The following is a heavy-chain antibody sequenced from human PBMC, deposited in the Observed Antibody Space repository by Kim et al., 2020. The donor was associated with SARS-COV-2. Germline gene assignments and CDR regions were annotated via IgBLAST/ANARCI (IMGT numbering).Heavy chain of an antibody. CDR3: AKLKTMLQGVNYFDS. CDR1: GFSFNRQA. CDR2: LGGSGENT. J-gene: IGHJ4*02. V-gene: IGHV3-23*01. D-gene: IGHD3-10*01. Sequence: GGSLRLSCEASGFSFNRQAMAWVRQAPGKGLEWVSGLGGSGENTYYADSVKGRFTISRDSSTNTLYLQVSSLRVEDTAIYYCAKLKTMLQGVNYFDSWGQGPLVTVS.